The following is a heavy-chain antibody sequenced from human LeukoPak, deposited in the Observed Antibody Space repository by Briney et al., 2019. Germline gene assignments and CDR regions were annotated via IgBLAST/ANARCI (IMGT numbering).Heavy chain of an antibody. CDR2: IYHSGST. CDR1: GGSISSSNW. Sequence: SETLSLTCAVSGGSISSSNWWSWVRQPPGKGLERIGEIYHSGSTNYNPSLKSRVTISVDKSKNQFSLKLSSVTAADTAVYYCASREISSGYWNFDYWGQGTLVTVSS. D-gene: IGHD3-22*01. CDR3: ASREISSGYWNFDY. V-gene: IGHV4-4*02. J-gene: IGHJ4*02.